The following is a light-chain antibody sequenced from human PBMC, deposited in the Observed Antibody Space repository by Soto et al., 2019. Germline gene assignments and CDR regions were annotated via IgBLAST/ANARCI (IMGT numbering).Light chain of an antibody. CDR2: GNS. CDR3: RSYNSSLSVV. Sequence: QSVLTQPPSVSGAPGQRVTISCTGSSSNIGAGYDVHWYQQLPGTAPKLLIYGNSNRPSGVPYRFSGSKSGYSASLAITGLQAEDEADYYCRSYNSSLSVVFGGGTKLTVL. J-gene: IGLJ2*01. V-gene: IGLV1-40*01. CDR1: SSNIGAGYD.